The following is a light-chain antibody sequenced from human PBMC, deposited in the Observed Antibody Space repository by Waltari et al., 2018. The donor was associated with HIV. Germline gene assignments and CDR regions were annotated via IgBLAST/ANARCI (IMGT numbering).Light chain of an antibody. Sequence: QSALTPPASVSGSPGQSITIPCPGTSSNVGIDDLVSWYQQHPGEAPKLIIYEVTKRPSGVSNRFSGSKSGNTASLTISGLQAEDEADYYCCSCPRSGIRYVFGTGTKVTVL. CDR2: EVT. J-gene: IGLJ1*01. CDR3: CSCPRSGIRYV. CDR1: SSNVGIDDL. V-gene: IGLV2-23*02.